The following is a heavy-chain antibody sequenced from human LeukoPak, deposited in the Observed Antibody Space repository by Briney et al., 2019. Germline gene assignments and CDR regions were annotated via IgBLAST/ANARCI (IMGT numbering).Heavy chain of an antibody. CDR1: GFTFSHSA. CDR2: ISGSGSDT. D-gene: IGHD3-22*01. V-gene: IGHV3-23*01. Sequence: GGSLRLSCAASGFTFSHSAMSWVRQAPGKGLEWISTISGSGSDTNYADSVRGRLIISRDNSKNTLFLQMNSLRAEDTAVYYCAKGGYKYDSSSHTPLEYWGQGTLVTVSS. J-gene: IGHJ4*02. CDR3: AKGGYKYDSSSHTPLEY.